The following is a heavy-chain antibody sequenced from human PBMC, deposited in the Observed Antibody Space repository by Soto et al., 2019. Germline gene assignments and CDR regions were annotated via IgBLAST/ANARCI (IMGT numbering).Heavy chain of an antibody. Sequence: PSETLSLTCTVSGGSISSSSYYWGWIRQPPGKGLEWIGSIYYSGSTYYNPSLKSRVTISVDTSKNQFSLKLSSVTAADTAVYYCANDRIQSSFMIRGYGMDVWGQGSTLTFSS. J-gene: IGHJ6*02. V-gene: IGHV4-39*01. D-gene: IGHD3-16*01. CDR3: ANDRIQSSFMIRGYGMDV. CDR1: GGSISSSSYY. CDR2: IYYSGST.